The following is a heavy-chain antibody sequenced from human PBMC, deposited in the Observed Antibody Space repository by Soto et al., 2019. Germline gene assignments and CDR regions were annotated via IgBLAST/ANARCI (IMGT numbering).Heavy chain of an antibody. Sequence: QVQLQESGPGLVKPSQTLSLTCTVSGGSISSGGYYWSWIRQHPGKGLEWIGYIYYSGSTYYNPSLKSRVTISVDTSKNQFSLKLSSVTAADTAVYYCAREGDSPTKHDSSGYYSYYWGQGTLVTVSS. D-gene: IGHD3-22*01. J-gene: IGHJ4*02. CDR1: GGSISSGGYY. CDR3: AREGDSPTKHDSSGYYSYY. V-gene: IGHV4-31*03. CDR2: IYYSGST.